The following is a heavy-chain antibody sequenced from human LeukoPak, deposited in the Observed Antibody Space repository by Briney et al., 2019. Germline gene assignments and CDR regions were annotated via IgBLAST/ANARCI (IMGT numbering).Heavy chain of an antibody. CDR2: IYHSGST. Sequence: PSETLSLTCTVSGYSISSGYYWGWIRQPPGKGLEWIGSIYHSGSTYYNPSLKSRVTLSVDTSKNQFSLKLSSVTAADTAVYYCARETDCSSTSCYTNAFDIWGQGTMVTVSS. J-gene: IGHJ3*02. D-gene: IGHD2-2*02. V-gene: IGHV4-38-2*02. CDR1: GYSISSGYY. CDR3: ARETDCSSTSCYTNAFDI.